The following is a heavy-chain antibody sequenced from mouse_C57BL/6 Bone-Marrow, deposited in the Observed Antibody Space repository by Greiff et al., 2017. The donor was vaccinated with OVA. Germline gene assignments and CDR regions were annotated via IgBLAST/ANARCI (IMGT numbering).Heavy chain of an antibody. J-gene: IGHJ3*01. Sequence: EVMLVESGGDLVKPGGSLKLSCAASGFTFSSYGMSWVRQTPDKRLEWVATISSGGSYPYYPDSVKGRFTISRDNAKNTLYLQMSSLKSEDTAMYYCARPSYGPWFAYWGQGTLVTVSA. CDR1: GFTFSSYG. V-gene: IGHV5-6*01. CDR2: ISSGGSYP. CDR3: ARPSYGPWFAY. D-gene: IGHD2-10*01.